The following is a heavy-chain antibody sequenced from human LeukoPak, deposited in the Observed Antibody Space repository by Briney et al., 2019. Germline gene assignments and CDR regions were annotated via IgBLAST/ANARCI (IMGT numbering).Heavy chain of an antibody. CDR3: ARGHCSGGSCYNPTNY. CDR1: GRTFSSYA. D-gene: IGHD2-15*01. V-gene: IGHV1-69*04. J-gene: IGHJ4*02. Sequence: ASVKVSCKASGRTFSSYAISWVRQAPGQGLEWMGRIIPILGIANYAQKFQGRVTITADKSTSTAYMELGSLRSEDTAVYYCARGHCSGGSCYNPTNYWGQGTLVIVSS. CDR2: IIPILGIA.